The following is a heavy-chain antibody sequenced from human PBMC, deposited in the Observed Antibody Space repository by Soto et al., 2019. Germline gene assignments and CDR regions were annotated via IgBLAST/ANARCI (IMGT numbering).Heavy chain of an antibody. Sequence: GDSLKISSKASGYSFSDYWIGWVRQMPGRGLEWMEISYPGDSATRHSASCPGQVTSSADKSSSTTYHQWSRVKASDTAMYYCARRGQYRRTSTCRLDPCDQRRLFTVSS. CDR3: ARRGQYRRTSTCRLDP. CDR1: GYSFSDYW. CDR2: SYPGDSAT. V-gene: IGHV5-51*01. D-gene: IGHD5-12*01. J-gene: IGHJ5*02.